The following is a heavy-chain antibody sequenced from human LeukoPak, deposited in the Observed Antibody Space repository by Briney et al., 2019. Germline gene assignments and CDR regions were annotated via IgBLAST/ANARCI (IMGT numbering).Heavy chain of an antibody. CDR3: ARDGGVGYSSGYLHY. D-gene: IGHD3-22*01. CDR1: GYTFTSYG. CDR2: ISAYNGNT. V-gene: IGHV1-18*01. Sequence: GASVKVSCKASGYTFTSYGISWVRQAPGQGLEWMGWISAYNGNTNYAQKLQGRVTMTTDTSTSTAYMELRSLRSDDTAVYYCARDGGVGYSSGYLHYWGQGTLVTVSS. J-gene: IGHJ4*02.